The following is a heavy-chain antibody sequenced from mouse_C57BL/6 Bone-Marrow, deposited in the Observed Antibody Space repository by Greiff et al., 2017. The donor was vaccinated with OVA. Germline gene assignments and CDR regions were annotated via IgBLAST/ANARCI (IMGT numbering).Heavy chain of an antibody. J-gene: IGHJ4*01. V-gene: IGHV1-52*01. CDR3: AREDGKDAMDY. CDR2: IDPSDSET. D-gene: IGHD2-1*01. CDR1: GYTFTSYW. Sequence: VQLQQPGAELVRPGSSVKLSCKASGYTFTSYWMHWVKQRPIQGLEWIGNIDPSDSETHYNQKFKDKATLTVDKSSSTAYMQLSSLTSEDSAVYYCAREDGKDAMDYWGQGTSVTVSS.